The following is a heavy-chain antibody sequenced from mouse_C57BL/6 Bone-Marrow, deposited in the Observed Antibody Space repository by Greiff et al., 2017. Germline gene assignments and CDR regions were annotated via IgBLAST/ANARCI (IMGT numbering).Heavy chain of an antibody. CDR3: ARWGNWGFAY. V-gene: IGHV1-50*01. CDR1: GYTFTSYW. J-gene: IGHJ3*01. CDR2: IDPSDSYT. Sequence: VKLQQPGAELVKPGASVKLSCKASGYTFTSYWMQWVKQRPGQGLEWIGEIDPSDSYTNYNQKFKGKATLTVDTSSSTAYMQLSSLTSEDSAVYYCARWGNWGFAYWGQGTLVTVSA. D-gene: IGHD4-1*01.